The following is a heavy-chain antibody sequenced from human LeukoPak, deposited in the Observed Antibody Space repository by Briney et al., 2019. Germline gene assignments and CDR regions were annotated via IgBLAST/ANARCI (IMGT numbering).Heavy chain of an antibody. CDR1: GGSISSGGYS. CDR2: IYYSGST. CDR3: AQSLASRTYYYYYYMDV. V-gene: IGHV4-31*03. Sequence: SETLSLTCTVSGGSISSGGYSWSWIPQHPGKGLEWIGYIYYSGSTYYNPSLKSRVTISVDTSKNQFSLKLSSVTAADTAVYYCAQSLASRTYYYYYYMDVWGKGTTVTVSS. J-gene: IGHJ6*03. D-gene: IGHD2-15*01.